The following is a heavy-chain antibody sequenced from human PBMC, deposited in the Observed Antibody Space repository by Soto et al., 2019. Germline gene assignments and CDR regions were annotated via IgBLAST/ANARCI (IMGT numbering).Heavy chain of an antibody. D-gene: IGHD2-15*01. CDR2: INSDGSST. J-gene: IGHJ6*03. CDR3: AREVVVVVAATPPKSYYYYYMDV. V-gene: IGHV3-74*01. CDR1: GFTFSSYW. Sequence: GGSLRLSYAASGFTFSSYWMHWVRQAPGKGLVWVSRINSDGSSTSYADSVKGRFTISRDNAKNTLYLQMNSLRAEDTAVYYCAREVVVVVAATPPKSYYYYYMDVWGKGTTVTVSS.